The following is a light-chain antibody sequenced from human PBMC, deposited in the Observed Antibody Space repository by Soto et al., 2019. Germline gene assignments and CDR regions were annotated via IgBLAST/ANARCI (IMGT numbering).Light chain of an antibody. CDR2: AAS. Sequence: DIQMTQSPSSLSAFIGDRVTITCRTSHNISSPLNWYHQKPGKAPNLLIYAASSLQSGVPSGFSGSGSGTDFTLTITSLQPDDFATYYCQQSFSIPYTFGQGTKLQIK. CDR1: HNISSP. CDR3: QQSFSIPYT. V-gene: IGKV1-39*01. J-gene: IGKJ2*01.